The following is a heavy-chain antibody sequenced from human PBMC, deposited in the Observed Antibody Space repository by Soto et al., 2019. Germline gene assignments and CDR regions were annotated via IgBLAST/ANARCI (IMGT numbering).Heavy chain of an antibody. D-gene: IGHD3-3*01. CDR3: ARHRLGRFLEWYIDY. CDR2: IYYSGST. J-gene: IGHJ4*02. CDR1: GGSISSYY. V-gene: IGHV4-59*08. Sequence: PSETLSLTCTVSGGSISSYYWSWIRQPPGKGLEWIGYIYYSGSTNYNPSLKSRVTISVDTSKSQFSLKLSSVTAADTAVYYCARHRLGRFLEWYIDYWGQGTLVTVSS.